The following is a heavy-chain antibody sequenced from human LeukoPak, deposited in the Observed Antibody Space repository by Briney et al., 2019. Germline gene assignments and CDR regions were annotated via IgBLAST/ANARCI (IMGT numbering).Heavy chain of an antibody. CDR2: IYYSGST. V-gene: IGHV4-59*01. Sequence: SETLSLTCTVSGGSISSYYWSWIRQPPGKGLEWIGYIYYSGSTNYNPSLKSRVTISVDTSKNQFSLKLSSVTAADTAVYYCARDRCSSTSCHTNWFDPWGRGTLVTVSS. CDR3: ARDRCSSTSCHTNWFDP. CDR1: GGSISSYY. D-gene: IGHD2-2*02. J-gene: IGHJ5*02.